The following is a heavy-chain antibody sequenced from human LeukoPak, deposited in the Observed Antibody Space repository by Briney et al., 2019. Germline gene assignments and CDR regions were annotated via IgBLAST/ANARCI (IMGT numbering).Heavy chain of an antibody. Sequence: PGGSLRLSCAASGFTFSSYGMHWVRQAPGKGLEWVAFIRYDGSNKYYADSVKGRFTISRDNSKNTLYLQMNSLRAEDTAVYYCAKPEILDDSEAFDYWGQGTLVTVSS. V-gene: IGHV3-30*02. D-gene: IGHD1-14*01. CDR1: GFTFSSYG. J-gene: IGHJ4*02. CDR3: AKPEILDDSEAFDY. CDR2: IRYDGSNK.